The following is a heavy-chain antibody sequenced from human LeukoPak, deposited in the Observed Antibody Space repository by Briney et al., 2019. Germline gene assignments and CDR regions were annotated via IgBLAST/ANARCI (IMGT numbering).Heavy chain of an antibody. D-gene: IGHD2-2*01. J-gene: IGHJ4*02. Sequence: EASVKVSCKVSGYTLSELSMHWVRQAPGKGLEWMGGYEPEDSETIYAQKFQGRVTMTEDTSTDTAYMELSSLRSEDTAVYYCAASYCSSTSRDPSFLHYWGQGTLVTVSS. V-gene: IGHV1-24*01. CDR2: YEPEDSET. CDR1: GYTLSELS. CDR3: AASYCSSTSRDPSFLHY.